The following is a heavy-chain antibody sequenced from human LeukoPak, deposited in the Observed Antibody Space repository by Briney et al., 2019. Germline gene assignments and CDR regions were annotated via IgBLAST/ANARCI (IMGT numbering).Heavy chain of an antibody. D-gene: IGHD1-26*01. CDR3: ARDSSGSYDH. Sequence: GASVKVSCKASGYSFTSYYMQWLRRAPGQGLEWMGIIDPSGGSTGYAPKFQGRVIMTRDTSTSTVYMDLSSLRSEDTAVYYCARDSSGSYDHWGQGTLVTVYS. J-gene: IGHJ1*01. V-gene: IGHV1-46*01. CDR2: IDPSGGST. CDR1: GYSFTSYY.